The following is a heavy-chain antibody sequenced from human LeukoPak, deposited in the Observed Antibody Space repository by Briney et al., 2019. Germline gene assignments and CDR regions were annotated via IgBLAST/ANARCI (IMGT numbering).Heavy chain of an antibody. CDR1: GFTFSSYE. V-gene: IGHV3-48*03. D-gene: IGHD3-10*01. CDR3: ARAFGSGSYSF. Sequence: GGSLRLSCAPSGFTFSSYEMNWVRQAPGKGLEWVSYISSSGSTKYYADSVKGRITISRDNAKKSMYLQMNSLRAEDTAVYYCARAFGSGSYSFWGQGTLVSVSS. CDR2: ISSSGSTK. J-gene: IGHJ4*02.